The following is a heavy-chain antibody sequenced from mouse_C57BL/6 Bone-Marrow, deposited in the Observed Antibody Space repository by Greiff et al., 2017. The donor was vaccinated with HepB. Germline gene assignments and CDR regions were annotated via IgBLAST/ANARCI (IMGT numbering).Heavy chain of an antibody. CDR3: AMGAYYDWYFDV. CDR2: IDPSDSET. Sequence: QVQLQQPGAELVRPGSSVKLSCKASGYTFTSYWMHWVKQRPIQGLEWIGNIDPSDSETHYNQKFKDKATLTVDKSSSTAYMQLSSLTSEDSAVYYCAMGAYYDWYFDVWGTGTTVTVSS. D-gene: IGHD2-4*01. V-gene: IGHV1-52*01. J-gene: IGHJ1*03. CDR1: GYTFTSYW.